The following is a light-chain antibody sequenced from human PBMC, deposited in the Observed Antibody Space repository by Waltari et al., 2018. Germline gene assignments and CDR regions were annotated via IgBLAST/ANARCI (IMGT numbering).Light chain of an antibody. J-gene: IGKJ4*01. CDR2: DTS. CDR3: QLRRNWPLT. Sequence: EIVLTQSPATLSLSPGERATLSCRASQSVNWYLAWYQQRPGQAPRLLIFDTSNRATGIPARFSGSGSETDFTLTISSLEPDDSAVYYCQLRRNWPLTFGGGTKVEIK. V-gene: IGKV3-11*01. CDR1: QSVNWY.